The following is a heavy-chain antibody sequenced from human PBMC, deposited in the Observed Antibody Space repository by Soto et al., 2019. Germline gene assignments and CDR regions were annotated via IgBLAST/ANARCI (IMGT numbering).Heavy chain of an antibody. CDR2: INWNGGST. D-gene: IGHD3-3*01. V-gene: IGHV3-20*01. CDR1: GFTFDDYG. CDR3: ARGGRDFWSGYLSPDYYYYYMDV. Sequence: PGGSLRLSCAASGFTFDDYGMSWVRQAPGKGLEWVSGINWNGGSTGYADSVKGRFTISRDNAKNSLYLQMNSLRAEDTALYHCARGGRDFWSGYLSPDYYYYYMDVWGKGTTVTVSS. J-gene: IGHJ6*03.